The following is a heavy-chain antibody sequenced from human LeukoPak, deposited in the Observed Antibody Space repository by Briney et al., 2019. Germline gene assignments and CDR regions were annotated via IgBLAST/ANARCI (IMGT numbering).Heavy chain of an antibody. Sequence: GGSLRLSCAASGFIFSNYEMNWVRQAPGKGLEWLSFITGSGSTVYYADSVRGRFTISRDNAKNSLYLQMNSLRAEDTAVYHCVSSRILDFDYWGQGTLVTVSS. CDR2: ITGSGSTV. CDR3: VSSRILDFDY. J-gene: IGHJ4*02. D-gene: IGHD3-3*01. V-gene: IGHV3-48*03. CDR1: GFIFSNYE.